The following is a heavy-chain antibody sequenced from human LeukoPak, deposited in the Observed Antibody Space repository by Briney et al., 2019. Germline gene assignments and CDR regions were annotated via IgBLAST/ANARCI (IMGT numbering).Heavy chain of an antibody. CDR1: GFTFSSYA. Sequence: GGSLRLSCAASGFTFSSYAMSWVRQAPGKGLEWVSAISGSGGGTYYADSVKGRFTISRDNSKNTLYLQMNSLRAEDTAVYYCAKPPRGEVLRFLEWSDWGQGTLVTVSS. J-gene: IGHJ4*02. CDR2: ISGSGGGT. CDR3: AKPPRGEVLRFLEWSD. V-gene: IGHV3-23*01. D-gene: IGHD3-3*01.